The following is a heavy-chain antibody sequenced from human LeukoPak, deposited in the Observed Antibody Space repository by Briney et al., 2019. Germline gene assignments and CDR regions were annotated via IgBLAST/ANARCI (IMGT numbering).Heavy chain of an antibody. Sequence: SVTVSCKSSGYTFTSYYMHWVRQAPGQGLEWMGWINPNSGGTNYAQQFQGRVTITRGTSISTAYMELSRLRSDDTAVYYCARVRYYYDSSGYSGAFDIWGQGTMVTVSS. CDR3: ARVRYYYDSSGYSGAFDI. D-gene: IGHD3-22*01. J-gene: IGHJ3*02. CDR2: INPNSGGT. V-gene: IGHV1-2*02. CDR1: GYTFTSYY.